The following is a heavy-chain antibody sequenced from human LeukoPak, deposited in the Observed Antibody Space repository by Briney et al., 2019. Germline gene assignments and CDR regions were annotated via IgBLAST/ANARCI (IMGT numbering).Heavy chain of an antibody. Sequence: ASVKVSCKASGYTFTGYYMHWVRQAPGQGLEWMGWINPNSGGTNYAQKFQGRVTMTRDTSISTAYMELSRLRSDDTAVYYCARYCSGGSCYAGDWGQGTLVTVSS. CDR3: ARYCSGGSCYAGD. CDR1: GYTFTGYY. J-gene: IGHJ4*02. V-gene: IGHV1-2*02. CDR2: INPNSGGT. D-gene: IGHD2-15*01.